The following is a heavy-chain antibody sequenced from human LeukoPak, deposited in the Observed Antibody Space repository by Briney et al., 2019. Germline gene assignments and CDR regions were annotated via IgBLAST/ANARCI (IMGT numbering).Heavy chain of an antibody. CDR2: ISDDGSKR. CDR3: AKDRSVYLEGFDP. CDR1: GFTFSNYG. D-gene: IGHD5/OR15-5a*01. Sequence: GGSLRLSCAVSGFTFSNYGMEWVRQAPGEGLEWVAVISDDGSKRYYADSVKGRFTISRDNSRSILYLQMNSLTLEGTALYYCAKDRSVYLEGFDPWGQGTLVIVSS. J-gene: IGHJ5*02. V-gene: IGHV3-30*05.